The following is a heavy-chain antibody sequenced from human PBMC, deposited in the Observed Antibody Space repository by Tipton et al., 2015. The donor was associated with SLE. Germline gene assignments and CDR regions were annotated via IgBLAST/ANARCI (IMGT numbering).Heavy chain of an antibody. Sequence: SWVRQAPGKGLEWIGYIYNSGGTDYNPSLKSRVTISADTSKNHFSLNLSSVTAADTAVYYCARGGVGGYDYFDYWGQGALVTVSS. CDR3: ARGGVGGYDYFDY. V-gene: IGHV4-31*02. J-gene: IGHJ4*02. D-gene: IGHD5-12*01. CDR2: IYNSGGT.